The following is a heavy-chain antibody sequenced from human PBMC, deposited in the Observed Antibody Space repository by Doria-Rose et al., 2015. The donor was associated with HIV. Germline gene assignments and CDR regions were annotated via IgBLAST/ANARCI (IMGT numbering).Heavy chain of an antibody. CDR2: IFSDDER. Sequence: QITLKEPGPVLVKPTETLTLTCTVSGVSLSSPGMGVSWIRQPPGKALEWLANIFSDDERSYKTSLKSRLTISRGTSKSQVVLTMPDMDPVDTATYYCARVKSSRWYHKYYFDFWGQGTLVIVSA. D-gene: IGHD6-13*01. V-gene: IGHV2-26*01. CDR3: ARVKSSRWYHKYYFDF. J-gene: IGHJ4*02. CDR1: GVSLSSPGMG.